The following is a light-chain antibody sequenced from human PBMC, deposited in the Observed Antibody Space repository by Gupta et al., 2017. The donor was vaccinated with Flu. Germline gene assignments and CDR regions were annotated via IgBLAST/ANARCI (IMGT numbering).Light chain of an antibody. CDR2: DAS. Sequence: EVVLPQSPATLSLSPGERATLSCRASQSVSTVLAWYQQKPGQAPRLHFYDASKRATGNPARVSGSGSGTDFTITISRLESVDSSFYYCQLRHRWLTLGGGTKVEI. V-gene: IGKV3-11*01. J-gene: IGKJ4*01. CDR1: QSVSTV. CDR3: QLRHRWLT.